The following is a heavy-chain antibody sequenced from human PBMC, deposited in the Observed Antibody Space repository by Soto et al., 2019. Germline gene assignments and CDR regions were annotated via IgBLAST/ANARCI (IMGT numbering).Heavy chain of an antibody. D-gene: IGHD6-13*01. CDR2: IIPIFGTA. CDR3: ARGETYSSSWVGNYYYGMDV. J-gene: IGHJ6*02. CDR1: GGTFSSYA. V-gene: IGHV1-69*01. Sequence: QVQLVQSGAEVKKPGSSVKVSCKASGGTFSSYAISWVRQAPGQGLEWMGGIIPIFGTANYAQKYQGRVTITADESTSTAYMALSSLRSEDTTVYYCARGETYSSSWVGNYYYGMDVWGQGTTVTVSS.